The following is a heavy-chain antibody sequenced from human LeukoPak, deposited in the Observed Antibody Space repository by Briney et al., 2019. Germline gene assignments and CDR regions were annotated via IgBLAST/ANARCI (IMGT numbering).Heavy chain of an antibody. J-gene: IGHJ5*02. V-gene: IGHV4-34*01. CDR1: GGSFSGYY. Sequence: SETLSLTCAVYGGSFSGYYWSWIRQPPGKGLEWIGEINHSGSSNYNPSLKSRVTISVDTSKNQFSLKLSSVTAADTAVYYCASVRSRVVRPRRNWFDPWGQGTPVTVSS. CDR2: INHSGSS. CDR3: ASVRSRVVRPRRNWFDP. D-gene: IGHD3-3*01.